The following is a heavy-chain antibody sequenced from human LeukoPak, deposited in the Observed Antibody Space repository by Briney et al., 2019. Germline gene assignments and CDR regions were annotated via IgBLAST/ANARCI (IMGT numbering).Heavy chain of an antibody. CDR2: IYHSGST. CDR1: GYSISSGYY. Sequence: SETLSLTCAVSGYSISSGYYCGWIRQPPGKGLEWIGSIYHSGSTYYNPSLKSRVTISVDTSKNQFSLKLSSVTAADTAVYYCARHSLSVTYFDYWGQGTLVTVSS. J-gene: IGHJ4*02. D-gene: IGHD4-23*01. CDR3: ARHSLSVTYFDY. V-gene: IGHV4-38-2*01.